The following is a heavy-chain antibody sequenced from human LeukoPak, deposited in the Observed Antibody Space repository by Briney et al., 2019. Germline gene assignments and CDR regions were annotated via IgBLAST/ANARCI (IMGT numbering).Heavy chain of an antibody. CDR2: ISYDGSNK. J-gene: IGHJ3*02. D-gene: IGHD6-6*01. Sequence: GGSLRLSCAASGFTFSSYAMHWVRQAPSKGLEWVAVISYDGSNKYYADSVKGRFTISRDNSKYTLYLQMNSLRAEDTAVYYCARVVSSSARIDAFDIWGQGTMVTVSS. CDR1: GFTFSSYA. V-gene: IGHV3-30-3*01. CDR3: ARVVSSSARIDAFDI.